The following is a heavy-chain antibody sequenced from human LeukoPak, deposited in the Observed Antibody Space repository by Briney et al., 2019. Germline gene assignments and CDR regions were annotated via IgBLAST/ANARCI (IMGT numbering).Heavy chain of an antibody. D-gene: IGHD6-19*01. J-gene: IGHJ4*02. CDR2: IYYSGST. CDR1: GGSISSYL. V-gene: IGHV4-59*08. Sequence: SETLSLTCTVSGGSISSYLCSWIRQPPGKGLEWIGYIYYSGSTNYNPSLKSRVSISIDTSKSQFSLRLSSVTAADTAVYYCATLSAGWYFDYWGQGTLVTVSS. CDR3: ATLSAGWYFDY.